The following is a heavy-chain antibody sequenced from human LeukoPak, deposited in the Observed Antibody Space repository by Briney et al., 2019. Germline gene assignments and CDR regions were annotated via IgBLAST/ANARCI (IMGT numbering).Heavy chain of an antibody. D-gene: IGHD4-17*01. CDR2: INHSGST. J-gene: IGHJ4*02. V-gene: IGHV4-34*01. Sequence: SETLSLTCDVYGGSFSGYYWSWIRQPPGKGLEWIGEINHSGSTNYNPSLKSRVTISVDTSKNQFSLKLSSVTAADTAVHYCARAGHTVSSFDYWGQGTLVTVSS. CDR3: ARAGHTVSSFDY. CDR1: GGSFSGYY.